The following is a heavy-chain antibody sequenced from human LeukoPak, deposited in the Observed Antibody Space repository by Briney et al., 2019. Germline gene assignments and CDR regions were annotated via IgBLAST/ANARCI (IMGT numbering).Heavy chain of an antibody. J-gene: IGHJ4*02. Sequence: ASVKVSCKASGYTFSSYHIHWVRQAPGQGLEWMGKINPSFNPGVDVTSYAQKFQGRVTMTRDISTNTVYMELSSLTSEDTAVHYCARRGVAGYYFDYWGQGTLVTVSS. CDR2: INPSFNPGVDVT. CDR1: GYTFSSYH. D-gene: IGHD6-19*01. V-gene: IGHV1-46*01. CDR3: ARRGVAGYYFDY.